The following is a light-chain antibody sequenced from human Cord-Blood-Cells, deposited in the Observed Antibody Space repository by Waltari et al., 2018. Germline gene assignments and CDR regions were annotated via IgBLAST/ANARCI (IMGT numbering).Light chain of an antibody. CDR1: QSLSSL. V-gene: IGKV1-5*01. CDR3: QQYKSYSWT. J-gene: IGKJ1*01. CDR2: DAS. Sequence: ADRVTITCRARQSLSSLLAWYQQKPGKAPELLIYDASSLESGGPTRFSGSGSGTEFTLTISSLQPDDFATYYCQQYKSYSWTFGQGTKVEIK.